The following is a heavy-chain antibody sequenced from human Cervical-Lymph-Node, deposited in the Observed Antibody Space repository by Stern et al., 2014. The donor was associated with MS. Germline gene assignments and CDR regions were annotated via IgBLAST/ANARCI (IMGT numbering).Heavy chain of an antibody. J-gene: IGHJ6*02. D-gene: IGHD4-17*01. CDR1: GFTFSPYT. Sequence: QVQLVESGGGVVQPGRSLRLSCAASGFTFSPYTMHWVRQAPGKGLEWVAVISYDGSNKYYADSVKGRFTISRDNSKNSLSRQMHSLRAEDTAVYYCARAGITYGYYGRDVWGQGPTFTVS. CDR3: ARAGITYGYYGRDV. CDR2: ISYDGSNK. V-gene: IGHV3-30-3*01.